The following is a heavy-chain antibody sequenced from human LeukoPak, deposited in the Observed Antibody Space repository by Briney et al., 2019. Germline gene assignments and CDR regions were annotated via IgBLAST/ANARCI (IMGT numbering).Heavy chain of an antibody. CDR2: IYYSGST. CDR1: GGSISSSSYY. Sequence: PSETLSLTCTVSGGSISSSSYYWGWIRQPPGKGLEWIGSIYYSGSTKYNPSLTSRVTISVDTSKNQFSPKLTSVTAADTAVYYCARYNILTASDYWGQGILVTVSS. J-gene: IGHJ4*02. V-gene: IGHV4-39*07. D-gene: IGHD3-9*01. CDR3: ARYNILTASDY.